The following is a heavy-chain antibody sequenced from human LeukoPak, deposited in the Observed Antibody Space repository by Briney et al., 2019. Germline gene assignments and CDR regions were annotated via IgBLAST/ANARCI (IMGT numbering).Heavy chain of an antibody. CDR1: GFTFSSYS. CDR2: ISSSSSYI. J-gene: IGHJ4*02. Sequence: GGSLRLSCAASGFTFSSYSMNWVRQAPGKGLEWVSSISSSSSYIYYADSVKGRFTFSRGNAKNSLYLQMNSLRAEDTAVYYCASSGRGSGSYSANYYFDYWGQGTLVTVSS. D-gene: IGHD3-10*01. CDR3: ASSGRGSGSYSANYYFDY. V-gene: IGHV3-21*01.